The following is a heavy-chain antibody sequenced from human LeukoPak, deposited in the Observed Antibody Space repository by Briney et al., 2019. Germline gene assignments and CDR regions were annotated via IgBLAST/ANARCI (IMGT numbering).Heavy chain of an antibody. J-gene: IGHJ5*02. D-gene: IGHD3-10*01. V-gene: IGHV1-18*01. Sequence: HGASVKVSCKASGYTFTSYGISWVRQAPGQGLEWMGWISAYNGNTNYAQKLQGRVTMTTDTSTSTDYMELSSLRSEDTAVYYCARDNSVGDIAWWFDPWGQGTLVTVSS. CDR1: GYTFTSYG. CDR3: ARDNSVGDIAWWFDP. CDR2: ISAYNGNT.